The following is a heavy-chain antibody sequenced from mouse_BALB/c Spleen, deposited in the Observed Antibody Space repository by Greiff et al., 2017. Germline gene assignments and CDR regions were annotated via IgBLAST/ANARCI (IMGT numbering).Heavy chain of an antibody. CDR1: GFTFTDYY. D-gene: IGHD2-2*01. Sequence: EVKVEESGGGLVQPGGSLRLSCATSGFTFTDYYMSWVRQPPGKALEWLGFIRNKANGYTTEYSASVKGRFTISRDNSQSILYLQMNTLRAEDSATYYCARDYGYGSWFAYWGQGTLVTVSA. CDR2: IRNKANGYTT. CDR3: ARDYGYGSWFAY. V-gene: IGHV7-3*02. J-gene: IGHJ3*01.